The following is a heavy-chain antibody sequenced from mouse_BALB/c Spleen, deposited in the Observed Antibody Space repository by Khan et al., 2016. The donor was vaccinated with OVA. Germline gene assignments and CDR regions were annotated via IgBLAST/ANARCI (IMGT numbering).Heavy chain of an antibody. J-gene: IGHJ3*01. V-gene: IGHV1S136*01. CDR2: INPYNAGT. CDR1: GYTSSNYV. CDR3: AREASSWDFSFPY. Sequence: VQLQQPGPELVEPGASVKMSCKASGYTSSNYVIHWMKQKPGQGLEWIAYINPYNAGTRYNEKFKGKATLTSDISSTTAYMELNSLTSEDSAVYYCAREASSWDFSFPYWGQGTLVTVSA. D-gene: IGHD4-1*01.